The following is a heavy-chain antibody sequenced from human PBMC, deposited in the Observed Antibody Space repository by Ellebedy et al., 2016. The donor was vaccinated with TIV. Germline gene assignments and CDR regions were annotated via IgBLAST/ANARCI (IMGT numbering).Heavy chain of an antibody. J-gene: IGHJ3*02. CDR1: GFTFSSYA. Sequence: PGGSLRLSCAASGFTFSSYAMAWVRQTPGKGLEWVSAIFAGGNKIYYAESVKGRFTISRDNSKNTLFLQMNSLRAEDTAIYYCAKDQVGGDGRWVLDIWGQGTMVTVSS. V-gene: IGHV3-23*01. CDR2: IFAGGNKI. CDR3: AKDQVGGDGRWVLDI. D-gene: IGHD3-16*01.